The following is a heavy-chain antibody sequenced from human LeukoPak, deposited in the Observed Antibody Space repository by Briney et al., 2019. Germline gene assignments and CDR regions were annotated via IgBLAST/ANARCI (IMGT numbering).Heavy chain of an antibody. Sequence: PSETLSLTCTVSGGSISPYYWSWIRQPPGKGLEWIAYIYYTGSTNYNPSLKSRVTISEDTSKNQVSLKLSSVTAADTAVYYCARTENYIPEDWFDPWGQGTLVTVSS. CDR3: ARTENYIPEDWFDP. V-gene: IGHV4-59*08. J-gene: IGHJ5*02. D-gene: IGHD5-24*01. CDR2: IYYTGST. CDR1: GGSISPYY.